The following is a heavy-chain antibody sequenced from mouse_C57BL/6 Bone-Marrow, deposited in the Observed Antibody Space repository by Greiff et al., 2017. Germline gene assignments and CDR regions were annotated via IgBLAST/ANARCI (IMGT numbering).Heavy chain of an antibody. CDR3: TRIMITTGSYYAMDY. J-gene: IGHJ4*01. D-gene: IGHD2-4*01. V-gene: IGHV1-5*01. CDR1: GYTFTSYW. CDR2: IYPGNSDT. Sequence: VQLQQSGTVLARPGASVKMSCKTSGYTFTSYWMHWVKQRPGQGLEWIGAIYPGNSDTSYNQKFKGKANLTAVTSASTAYMELSSLTNEDSAVYYCTRIMITTGSYYAMDYWGQGTSVTVSS.